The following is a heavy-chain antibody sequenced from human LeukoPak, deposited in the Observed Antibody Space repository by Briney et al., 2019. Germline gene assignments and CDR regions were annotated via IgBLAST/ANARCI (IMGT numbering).Heavy chain of an antibody. Sequence: PSETLSLTCSVSGGSITSTGYYWGWLRQSPGQGLVWIGNIQNSATFYYNPSLKSRVTISVDMSKNQFSLKLSSVTAADTAVYYCARLLGYCSDYNCPAWGSWGLGTLVTVSS. CDR2: IQNSATF. D-gene: IGHD2-15*01. V-gene: IGHV4-39*01. CDR1: GGSITSTGYY. CDR3: ARLLGYCSDYNCPAWGS. J-gene: IGHJ4*02.